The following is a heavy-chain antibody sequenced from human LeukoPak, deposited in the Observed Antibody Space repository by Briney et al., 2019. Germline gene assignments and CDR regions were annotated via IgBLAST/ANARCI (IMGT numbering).Heavy chain of an antibody. CDR2: ISGSGVST. D-gene: IGHD5-18*01. J-gene: IGHJ4*02. Sequence: PGGSLRLSCAASGFTFSIYAMSWVRQAPGKGLEWVSYISGSGVSTYYADSVKGHFTISRDNAKNTLYLQMNSLRAEDTAVYYCARDAPGNTALDYWGQGTLVTVSS. V-gene: IGHV3-23*01. CDR1: GFTFSIYA. CDR3: ARDAPGNTALDY.